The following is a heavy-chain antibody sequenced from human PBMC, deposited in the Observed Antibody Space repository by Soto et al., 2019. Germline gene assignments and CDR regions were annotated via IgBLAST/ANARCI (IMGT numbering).Heavy chain of an antibody. CDR2: ISSSGSTI. J-gene: IGHJ6*02. D-gene: IGHD3-22*01. V-gene: IGHV3-48*03. CDR3: ARGYDSSGYYRPYYYYGMDV. CDR1: GFTFSSYE. Sequence: EVQLVESGGGLVQPGGSLRLSCAASGFTFSSYEMNWVRQAPGKGLEWVSYISSSGSTIYYADSVKGRFTISRDNAKNSLYLQMNSLRAEDTAVYYCARGYDSSGYYRPYYYYGMDVWGQGTTVTVSS.